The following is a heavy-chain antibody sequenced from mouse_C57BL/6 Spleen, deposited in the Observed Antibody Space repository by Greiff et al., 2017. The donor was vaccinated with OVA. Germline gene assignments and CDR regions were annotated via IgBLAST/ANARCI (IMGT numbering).Heavy chain of an antibody. V-gene: IGHV1-42*01. CDR3: ARGSSWYAY. CDR1: GYSFTGYY. CDR2: INPSTGGT. Sequence: VQLQQSGPELVKPGASVKISCKASGYSFTGYYMNWVKQSPEKSLEWIGDINPSTGGTTYNQKFKAKATLTVDKSSSPAYMQLKSLTSEDSAVDYCARGSSWYAYWGKGTLVTVSA. D-gene: IGHD6-1*01. J-gene: IGHJ3*01.